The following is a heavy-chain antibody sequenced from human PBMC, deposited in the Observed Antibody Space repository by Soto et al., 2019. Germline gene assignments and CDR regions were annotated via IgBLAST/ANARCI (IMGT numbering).Heavy chain of an antibody. V-gene: IGHV3-23*01. CDR2: ISGSGGST. D-gene: IGHD5-12*01. CDR3: AKDLKVDIVATIEYYFDY. Sequence: EVQLLESGGGLVQPGGSLRLSCAASGFSFSSYAMSWVRQAPGKGLEWVSAISGSGGSTYYADSVKGRFTISRDNSKNTLYLQMNSLRAEDTAVYYCAKDLKVDIVATIEYYFDYRGQGTLVTVSS. CDR1: GFSFSSYA. J-gene: IGHJ4*02.